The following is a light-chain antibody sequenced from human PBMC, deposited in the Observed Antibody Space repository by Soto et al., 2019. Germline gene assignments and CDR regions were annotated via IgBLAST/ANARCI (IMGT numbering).Light chain of an antibody. J-gene: IGLJ1*01. V-gene: IGLV1-40*01. CDR2: GNI. Sequence: QSVLTQPPSVSGAPGQRVTISCTVSSSNIGAGYDVHWYQQRPGTAPKLLIFGNINRPSGAPDRFSGSTSGTSASLAITGLQAEDEGDYYCQSYDSTLSARDVFGTGTKVTVL. CDR1: SSNIGAGYD. CDR3: QSYDSTLSARDV.